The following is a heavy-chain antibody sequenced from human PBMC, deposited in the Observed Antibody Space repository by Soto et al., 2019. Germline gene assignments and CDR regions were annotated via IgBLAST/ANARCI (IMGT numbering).Heavy chain of an antibody. CDR2: IIPIFGTA. Sequence: SVKVSCKASGGTFSSYAISWVRQAPGQGLEWMGGIIPIFGTANYAQKFQGRVTITADESTGTAYMELSSLRSEDRAVYYCARVSPPYYYDSSGSTRGHNWFDPWGQGTLVTVSS. J-gene: IGHJ5*02. V-gene: IGHV1-69*13. D-gene: IGHD3-22*01. CDR1: GGTFSSYA. CDR3: ARVSPPYYYDSSGSTRGHNWFDP.